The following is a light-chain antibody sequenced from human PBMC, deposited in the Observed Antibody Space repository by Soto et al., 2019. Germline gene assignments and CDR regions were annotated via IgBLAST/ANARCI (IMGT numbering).Light chain of an antibody. V-gene: IGLV1-40*01. CDR3: QSYDSSLGGSV. CDR2: GNS. J-gene: IGLJ3*02. Sequence: QSVLTQPPSVSGAPGQRVTISCTGSSSNIGASYAVHWYQQLPGPAPKLLIYGNSNQPSGVPDRFSGSKSGTSASLAITGLQAEDEADYYCQSYDSSLGGSVFGGGTKLTVL. CDR1: SSNIGASYA.